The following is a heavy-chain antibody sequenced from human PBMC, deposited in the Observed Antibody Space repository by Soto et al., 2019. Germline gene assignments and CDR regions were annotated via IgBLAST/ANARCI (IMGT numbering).Heavy chain of an antibody. V-gene: IGHV3-21*06. CDR2: ISSTTNYI. CDR3: ARESEDLTSNFDY. CDR1: GFTFTRYS. Sequence: GGSLRLSCAASGFTFTRYSMNWVRQAPGKGLEWVSSISSTTNYIYYGDSMKGRFTISRDNAKNSLYLEMNSLRAEDTAVYYCARESEDLTSNFDYWGQGXLVTVYS. J-gene: IGHJ4*02.